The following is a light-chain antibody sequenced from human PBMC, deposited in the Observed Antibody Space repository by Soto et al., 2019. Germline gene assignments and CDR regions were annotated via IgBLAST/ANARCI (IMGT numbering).Light chain of an antibody. CDR3: QQYTSYPWT. J-gene: IGKJ1*01. CDR2: DAS. Sequence: DIQMTQSPSSLSASVVHSLTSSCRASQTISTYLNWYQQKPGKAPRLLIYDASSLLSGVPSRFSGSGSGTEFTLTISSLQPDDFATYYCQQYTSYPWTFGQGTKVDIK. V-gene: IGKV1-5*01. CDR1: QTISTY.